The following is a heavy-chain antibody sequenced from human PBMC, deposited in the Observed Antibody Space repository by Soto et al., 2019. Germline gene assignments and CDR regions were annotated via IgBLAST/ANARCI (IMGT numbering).Heavy chain of an antibody. V-gene: IGHV3-30-3*01. CDR1: GFTFSSYA. Sequence: QVQLVESGGGVVQPGRSLRLSCAASGFTFSSYAMHWVRQAPGKGLEWVAVISYDGSNKYYADSVKGRFTISRDNSKNTLYLQMNSLRAEDTAVYYCARGELTAYYYYYGMDVWGQGTTVTVSS. J-gene: IGHJ6*02. CDR2: ISYDGSNK. D-gene: IGHD5-18*01. CDR3: ARGELTAYYYYYGMDV.